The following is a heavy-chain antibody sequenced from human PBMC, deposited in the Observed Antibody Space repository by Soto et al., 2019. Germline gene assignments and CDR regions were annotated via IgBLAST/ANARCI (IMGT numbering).Heavy chain of an antibody. V-gene: IGHV3-21*01. CDR2: ISSSSSYI. CDR1: GFTFSSYS. Sequence: EVQLVESGGGLVKPGGSLRLSCAASGFTFSSYSMNWVRQAPGKGLEWVSSISSSSSYIYYADSVKGRFTISRDNAKNSLYLQMNSLSAEDTAVYYCARDTAMVTPFDYWCQGTLVTVSS. D-gene: IGHD5-18*01. J-gene: IGHJ4*02. CDR3: ARDTAMVTPFDY.